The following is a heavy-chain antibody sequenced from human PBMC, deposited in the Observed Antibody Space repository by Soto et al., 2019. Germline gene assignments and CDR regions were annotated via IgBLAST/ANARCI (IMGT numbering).Heavy chain of an antibody. D-gene: IGHD2-21*02. CDR2: VNPSGGHT. CDR1: GDTFTDYY. V-gene: IGHV1-46*01. Sequence: QVQLVQSGAEVKKPGASVKVSCKASGDTFTDYYIHWVRQAPGQGLEWMGTVNPSGGHTTYAQNFRGSMTMTRDTSTSTLYMELTSLTSEDTAVYYCARGGHVVVVTAALDYWGQGTLVTVSS. J-gene: IGHJ4*02. CDR3: ARGGHVVVVTAALDY.